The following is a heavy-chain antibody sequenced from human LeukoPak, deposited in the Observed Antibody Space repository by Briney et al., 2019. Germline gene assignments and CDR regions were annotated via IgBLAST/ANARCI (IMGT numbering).Heavy chain of an antibody. D-gene: IGHD2-8*01. J-gene: IGHJ4*02. CDR3: AKDILLSKY. Sequence: GGSLRLSCAASGFTFNNYAMGWVRQTPGKGLEWVSGITGNGRSTYYADSVKGRFTISRDNSKNTLYLQMNSLRAEDTAVYYCAKDILLSKYWGQGTLVTVSS. CDR2: ITGNGRST. V-gene: IGHV3-23*01. CDR1: GFTFNNYA.